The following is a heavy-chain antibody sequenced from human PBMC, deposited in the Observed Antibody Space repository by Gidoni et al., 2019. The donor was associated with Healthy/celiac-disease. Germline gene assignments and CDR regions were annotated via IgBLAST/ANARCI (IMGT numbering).Heavy chain of an antibody. CDR1: GYTFTSSY. J-gene: IGHJ6*02. D-gene: IGHD3-10*01. Sequence: QVQLVQSGAEVKKPGASVKVSCKASGYTFTSSYMHWVRQAPGQGLEWMGIINPRGGSTSYAQKLQGRVTMTRDTSTSTVYMELSSLRSEDTAVYYCARDYYLWFGELLPYGMDVWGQGTTVTVSS. CDR2: INPRGGST. V-gene: IGHV1-46*04. CDR3: ARDYYLWFGELLPYGMDV.